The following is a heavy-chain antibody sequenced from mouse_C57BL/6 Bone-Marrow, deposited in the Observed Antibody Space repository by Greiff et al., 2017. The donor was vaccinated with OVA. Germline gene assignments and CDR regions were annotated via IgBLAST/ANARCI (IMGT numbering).Heavy chain of an antibody. D-gene: IGHD2-3*01. V-gene: IGHV5-12*01. CDR3: ARQDGLGAMDY. CDR1: GFTFSDYY. J-gene: IGHJ4*01. CDR2: ISNGGGST. Sequence: EVQGVESGGGLVQPGGSLKLSCAASGFTFSDYYMYWVRQTPEKRLEWVAYISNGGGSTYYPDTVKGRFTISRDNAKNTLYLQMSRLKSEDTAMYYCARQDGLGAMDYWGQGTSVTVSS.